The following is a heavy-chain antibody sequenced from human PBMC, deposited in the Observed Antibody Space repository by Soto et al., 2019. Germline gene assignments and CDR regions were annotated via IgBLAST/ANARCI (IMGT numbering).Heavy chain of an antibody. J-gene: IGHJ4*02. Sequence: QVQLVQSGAEVKKPGASVKVSCKASGSTFTSYGISWVRQAPGQGLEWMVWISAYNGNTNYAQKLQGSVTMNTYTSTSKAYMELRSLRSDYTAVYYCARAPDSYRSSGSLHFDYWGQGTLVTVSS. D-gene: IGHD6-13*01. V-gene: IGHV1-18*04. CDR1: GSTFTSYG. CDR3: ARAPDSYRSSGSLHFDY. CDR2: ISAYNGNT.